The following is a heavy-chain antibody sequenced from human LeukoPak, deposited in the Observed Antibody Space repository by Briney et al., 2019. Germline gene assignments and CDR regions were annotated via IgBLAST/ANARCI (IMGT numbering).Heavy chain of an antibody. CDR3: ARDASGYYSSGWYYFDY. J-gene: IGHJ4*02. V-gene: IGHV3-30*04. CDR1: GFTFSSYA. Sequence: PGGSLRLSCAASGFTFSSYAMHWVRQAPGKGLEWVAVISYDGSNKYYADSVKGRFTISRDNSKNTLYLQMNSLRAEDTAVYYCARDASGYYSSGWYYFDYWGQRTLVTVSS. D-gene: IGHD6-19*01. CDR2: ISYDGSNK.